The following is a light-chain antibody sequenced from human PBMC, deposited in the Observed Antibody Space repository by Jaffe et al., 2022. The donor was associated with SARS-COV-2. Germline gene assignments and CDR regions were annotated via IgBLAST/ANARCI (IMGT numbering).Light chain of an antibody. CDR1: QGISSN. CDR3: QQYNNWPVT. V-gene: IGKV3-15*01. J-gene: IGKJ2*01. CDR2: GAS. Sequence: EIVMTQSPATLSVSPGERATLSCRAGQGISSNLAWYQQKPGQAPRLLIYGASTRATGIPARFSGSGSGTEFTLTISSLQSEDFAVYYCQQYNNWPVTFGQGTKLEIK.